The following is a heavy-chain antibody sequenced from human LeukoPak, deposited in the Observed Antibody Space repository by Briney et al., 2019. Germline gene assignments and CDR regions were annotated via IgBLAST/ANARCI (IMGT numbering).Heavy chain of an antibody. J-gene: IGHJ4*02. CDR2: FYYSGNT. Sequence: SETLSLTCTVSGGSISSSNYYWGWIRQPPAKGLEWIGSFYYSGNTCYNPSLKSRVTISVDTSKSQFSLKLSSVTAADPAVYYCARHRESITMVRGALIFDFDFWGQGTLVTVPS. D-gene: IGHD3-10*01. CDR1: GGSISSSNYY. V-gene: IGHV4-39*01. CDR3: ARHRESITMVRGALIFDFDF.